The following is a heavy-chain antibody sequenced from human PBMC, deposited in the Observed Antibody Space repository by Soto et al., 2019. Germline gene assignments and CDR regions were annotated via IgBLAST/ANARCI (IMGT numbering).Heavy chain of an antibody. CDR2: INGRSTYI. CDR3: SRGGPISAMDV. Sequence: EVQLVESGGGLVKPGGSLRLSCAASGFTFSSHSMNWVRQAPGKGLEWVSSINGRSTYIYYADSVKGRFTISRDNAKNSLYLQMNSLRAEDTAVYYCSRGGPISAMDVWGQGTTVSVSS. J-gene: IGHJ6*02. V-gene: IGHV3-21*01. CDR1: GFTFSSHS. D-gene: IGHD2-2*02.